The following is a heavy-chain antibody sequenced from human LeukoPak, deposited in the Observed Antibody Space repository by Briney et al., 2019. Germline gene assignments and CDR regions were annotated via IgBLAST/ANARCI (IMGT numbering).Heavy chain of an antibody. CDR1: GFTFSSYG. CDR3: AKDHSSGWYGFAYMDV. V-gene: IGHV3-23*01. CDR2: ISGSGGST. D-gene: IGHD6-19*01. Sequence: PGGSLRLSCAASGFTFSSYGMSWVRQAPGKGLEWVSAISGSGGSTYYADSVKGRFTISRDNSKNTLYLQMDSLRAEDTAVYYCAKDHSSGWYGFAYMDVWGKGTTVTISS. J-gene: IGHJ6*03.